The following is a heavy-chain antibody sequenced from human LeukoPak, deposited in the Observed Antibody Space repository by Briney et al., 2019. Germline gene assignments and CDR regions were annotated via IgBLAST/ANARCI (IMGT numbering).Heavy chain of an antibody. CDR3: ARVIVPAAMGGSFYYYYYMDV. D-gene: IGHD2-2*01. V-gene: IGHV4-4*07. J-gene: IGHJ6*03. Sequence: PSETLSLTCTVSGGSISSYYWSWIRQPAGKGLEWIGHIYTSGSTNYNPSLKSRVTISVDTSKNQFSLKLSSVTAADTAVYYCARVIVPAAMGGSFYYYYYMDVWGKGTTVTISS. CDR1: GGSISSYY. CDR2: IYTSGST.